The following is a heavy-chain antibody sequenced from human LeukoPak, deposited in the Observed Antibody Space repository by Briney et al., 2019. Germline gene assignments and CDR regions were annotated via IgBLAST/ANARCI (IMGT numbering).Heavy chain of an antibody. V-gene: IGHV3-30-3*01. Sequence: GGSLRLTCAASGFTFSSYAMHWVRQAPGKGLEWVAVISYDGSNKYYADSVKGRFTISRDNSKNTLYLQMNSLRAEDTAVYYCATNLRENNNNFDYWGQGTLVTVSS. CDR1: GFTFSSYA. CDR2: ISYDGSNK. J-gene: IGHJ4*02. D-gene: IGHD1/OR15-1a*01. CDR3: ATNLRENNNNFDY.